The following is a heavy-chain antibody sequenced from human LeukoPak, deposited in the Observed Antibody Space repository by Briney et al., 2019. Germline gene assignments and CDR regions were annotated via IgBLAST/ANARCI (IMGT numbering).Heavy chain of an antibody. J-gene: IGHJ4*02. CDR3: ARDLGAIAVAGTLVY. CDR1: GFTFSSYS. Sequence: GGSLRLSCAASGFTFSSYSMSWVRQAPGKGLEWVANIKQDGSERYYVDSVKGRFTISRDNAKNSLYLQMNSLRAEDTAVYYCARDLGAIAVAGTLVYWGQGTLVTVSS. CDR2: IKQDGSER. V-gene: IGHV3-7*01. D-gene: IGHD6-19*01.